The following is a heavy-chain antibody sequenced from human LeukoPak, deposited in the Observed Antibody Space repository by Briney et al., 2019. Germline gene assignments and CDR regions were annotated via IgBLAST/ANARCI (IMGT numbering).Heavy chain of an antibody. J-gene: IGHJ4*02. CDR1: GFTFSSYS. CDR3: ARDDYGDYAGFDY. V-gene: IGHV3-21*01. Sequence: GGSLRLSCAASGFTFSSYSMNWVRQAPGKGLEWVSSISSSSSYIYYADSVKGRFTISRDNAKNSLYLQMNNLRAEDTAVYYCARDDYGDYAGFDYGRQGTLVTAFS. CDR2: ISSSSSYI. D-gene: IGHD4-17*01.